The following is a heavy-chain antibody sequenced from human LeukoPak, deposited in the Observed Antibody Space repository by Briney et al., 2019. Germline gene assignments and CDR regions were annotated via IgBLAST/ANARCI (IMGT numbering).Heavy chain of an antibody. J-gene: IGHJ3*02. CDR2: ISSSGSTI. V-gene: IGHV3-11*01. CDR3: ARASQPHDAFDI. D-gene: IGHD2-2*01. Sequence: PGGSLRLSCAASGFTFSDYYMSWIRQAPGKRLEWVSYISSSGSTIYYADSVKGRFTISRDNAKNSLYLQMNSLRAEDTAVYYCARASQPHDAFDIWGQGTMVTVSS. CDR1: GFTFSDYY.